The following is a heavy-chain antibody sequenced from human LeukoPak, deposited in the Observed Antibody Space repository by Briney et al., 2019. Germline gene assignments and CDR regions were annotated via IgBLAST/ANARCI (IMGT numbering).Heavy chain of an antibody. CDR1: GFTFSSYW. J-gene: IGHJ3*02. CDR3: ARDGDSGSYRWEASDI. Sequence: GGSLRLSCAAPGFTFSSYWMHWVRQAPGKGLVWVSRINSDGSSTYYADSVKGRFTISRDNSKYTLYLQMNSLRAEDTAVYYCARDGDSGSYRWEASDIWGQGTMVTVSS. D-gene: IGHD1-26*01. V-gene: IGHV3-74*01. CDR2: INSDGSST.